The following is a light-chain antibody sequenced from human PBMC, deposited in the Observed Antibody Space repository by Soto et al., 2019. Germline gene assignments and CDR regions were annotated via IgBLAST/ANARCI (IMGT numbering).Light chain of an antibody. V-gene: IGKV1-17*03. Sequence: DIQITQSPSAMSASVGDRVTITCRASQGISNYLAWFQQKPGKVPKRLIYAASSLQSGVPSRFSGSGLGTEFTLIYSSLQPEDLTTHSSLQHISYSGTFGQVTKVYMK. CDR3: LQHISYSGT. CDR1: QGISNY. J-gene: IGKJ1*01. CDR2: AAS.